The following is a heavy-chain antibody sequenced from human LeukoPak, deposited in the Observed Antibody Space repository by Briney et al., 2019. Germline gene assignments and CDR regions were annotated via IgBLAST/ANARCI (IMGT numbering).Heavy chain of an antibody. CDR1: GDSMNNYY. D-gene: IGHD3-16*01. CDR3: ARGGVLHTYFDY. V-gene: IGHV4-59*10. J-gene: IGHJ4*02. CDR2: IYISGNT. Sequence: SETLSLTCTVYGDSMNNYYWTWMRQPAGKGLEWIGRIYISGNTMYNPSLQSRVTMSLDTSKNHFSLKLRSVTAAATAVYFCARGGVLHTYFDYWGQGTLVSVSS.